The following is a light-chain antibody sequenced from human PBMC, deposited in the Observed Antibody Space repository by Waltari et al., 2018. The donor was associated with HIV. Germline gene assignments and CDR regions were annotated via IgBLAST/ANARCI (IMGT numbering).Light chain of an antibody. CDR3: QQYNNWPPYT. V-gene: IGKV3-20*01. CDR1: QNVSSDY. CDR2: GVS. J-gene: IGKJ2*01. Sequence: IVLTQSPKTLSLSPGERATLSCRASQNVSSDYLAWYRQRPGQAPRLVIYGVSNRATDIPDRITGSGSGTDFTFTINGLELEDVALYYCQQYNNWPPYTFGQGTKLEIK.